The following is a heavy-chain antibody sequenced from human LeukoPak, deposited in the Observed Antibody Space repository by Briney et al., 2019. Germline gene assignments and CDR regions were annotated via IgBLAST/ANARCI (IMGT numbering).Heavy chain of an antibody. Sequence: GGSLRLSCAASGFTFISYGMNWVRQAPGKGLEWVSVISGSGGSTYYADSVKGRFTISRDNSKNTLYLQMNSLRAEDTAVYYCAKEVTTIVAFEYWGQGTLVTVSS. J-gene: IGHJ4*02. CDR3: AKEVTTIVAFEY. CDR2: ISGSGGST. V-gene: IGHV3-23*01. CDR1: GFTFISYG. D-gene: IGHD3-22*01.